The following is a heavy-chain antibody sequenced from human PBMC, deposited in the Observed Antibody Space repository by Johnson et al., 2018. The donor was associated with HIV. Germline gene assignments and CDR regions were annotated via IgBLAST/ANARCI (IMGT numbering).Heavy chain of an antibody. CDR1: GFTFGDYA. V-gene: IGHV3-66*02. CDR2: IYSGGNT. Sequence: VQLVESGGGLVQPGRSLRLSCTASGFTFGDYAMSWFRQAPGKGLEWVSTIYSGGNTYYADSVKGRFTISRDNSKNTLYLQMNSLRAEDTAVYYCASSESFGAVDIWGRGTMVTVSS. CDR3: ASSESFGAVDI. J-gene: IGHJ3*02. D-gene: IGHD1-26*01.